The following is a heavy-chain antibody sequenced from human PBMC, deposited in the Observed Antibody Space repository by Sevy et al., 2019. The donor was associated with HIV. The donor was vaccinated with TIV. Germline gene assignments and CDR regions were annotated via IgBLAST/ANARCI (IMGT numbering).Heavy chain of an antibody. V-gene: IGHV3-23*01. CDR2: LSFGCGEI. Sequence: GGSLRLSCAASGFTFSKYSMSWVRQPPGKGLEWVSTLSFGCGEINYANSVKGRFTISRDNSKSPVYLQMNNLRPEDTAVYYCAREGCTKPHDYWGQGTLLTVSS. CDR1: GFTFSKYS. D-gene: IGHD2-8*01. CDR3: AREGCTKPHDY. J-gene: IGHJ4*02.